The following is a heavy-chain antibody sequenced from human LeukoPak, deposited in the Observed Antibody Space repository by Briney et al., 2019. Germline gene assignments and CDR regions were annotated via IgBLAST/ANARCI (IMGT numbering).Heavy chain of an antibody. CDR3: ARGNVGEQWLVQRYYYYMDV. CDR1: GGTFSSYA. V-gene: IGHV1-69*13. J-gene: IGHJ6*03. CDR2: IIPIFGTA. Sequence: GASVKVSCKTSGGTFSSYAISWVRQAPGQGLEWMGGIIPIFGTANYAQKFQGRVTITADESTSTAYMELSSLRSEDTAVYYCARGNVGEQWLVQRYYYYMDVWGKGTTVTISS. D-gene: IGHD6-19*01.